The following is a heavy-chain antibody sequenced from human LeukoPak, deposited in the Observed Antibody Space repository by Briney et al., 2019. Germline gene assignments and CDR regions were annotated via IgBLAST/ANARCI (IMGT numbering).Heavy chain of an antibody. CDR1: GGSISSYY. CDR2: IYYSGST. Sequence: PSETLSLTCTVSGGSISSYYWSWIRQPPGKGLEWIGYIYYSGSTNYNPSLKSRVTISLDMSKNQFSLKLNSVTAADTAVYYCTRRVATTGIYAFDIWGQGTMVTVSS. CDR3: TRRVATTGIYAFDI. D-gene: IGHD1-1*01. J-gene: IGHJ3*02. V-gene: IGHV4-59*01.